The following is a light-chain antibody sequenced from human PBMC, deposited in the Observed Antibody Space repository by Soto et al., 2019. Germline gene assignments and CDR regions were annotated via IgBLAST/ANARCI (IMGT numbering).Light chain of an antibody. CDR3: SSYTSTSRYV. J-gene: IGLJ1*01. CDR1: SSDVGKYDR. V-gene: IGLV2-18*02. Sequence: QSVLTQPPSVSGSPGQSVTISCTGTSSDVGKYDRVSWYQQPPGTAPKLIIYEVTNQPSGVPARFSGSKSGNTASLTISGLQAEDDADYYCSSYTSTSRYVFGDGTKVTV. CDR2: EVT.